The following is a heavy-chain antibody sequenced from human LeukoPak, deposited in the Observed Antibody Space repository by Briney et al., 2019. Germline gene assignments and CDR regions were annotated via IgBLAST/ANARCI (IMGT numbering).Heavy chain of an antibody. CDR1: GSSISSSSFY. V-gene: IGHV4-39*01. Sequence: ETLSLTCTVSGSSISSSSFYWGWIRQPPGKELQCIGIIYSSGSTSYNPSLKSRVTISLDASKNQFSLKLSSVTAADTAVYYCASPHEGSTTSPLDYWGRGTLVTVSS. CDR2: IYSSGST. D-gene: IGHD2/OR15-2a*01. CDR3: ASPHEGSTTSPLDY. J-gene: IGHJ4*02.